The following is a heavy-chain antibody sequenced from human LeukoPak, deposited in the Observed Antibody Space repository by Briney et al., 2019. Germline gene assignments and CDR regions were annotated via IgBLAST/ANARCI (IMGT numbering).Heavy chain of an antibody. CDR3: ARMYSSGWLSYYYYYYMDV. CDR2: ISYDGSNK. V-gene: IGHV3-30*03. CDR1: GFTLSSYD. J-gene: IGHJ6*03. D-gene: IGHD6-19*01. Sequence: PGGSLRLSCAASGFTLSSYDMHWVRQAPGKGLEWVAVISYDGSNKYYADSVKGRFTISRDNSKNTLFLQMNSLRAEDTAVYYCARMYSSGWLSYYYYYYMDVWGKGTTVTISS.